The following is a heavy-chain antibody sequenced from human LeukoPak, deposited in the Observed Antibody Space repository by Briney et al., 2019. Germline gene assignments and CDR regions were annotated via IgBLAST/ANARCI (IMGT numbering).Heavy chain of an antibody. D-gene: IGHD3-10*01. CDR3: ARNSWFAPYYFDY. V-gene: IGHV4-59*12. Sequence: SETLSLTCTVSGGSISSYYWSWIRQPPGKGLEWIGYIYYSGTTNYNPSLKSRVTISVDTSKNQFSLKLSSVTAADTAVYYCARNSWFAPYYFDYWGQGTLVTVSS. CDR2: IYYSGTT. CDR1: GGSISSYY. J-gene: IGHJ4*02.